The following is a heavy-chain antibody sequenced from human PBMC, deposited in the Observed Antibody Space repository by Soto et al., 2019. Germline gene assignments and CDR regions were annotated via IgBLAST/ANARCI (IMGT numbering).Heavy chain of an antibody. D-gene: IGHD3-3*01. V-gene: IGHV3-NL1*01. CDR1: GFTFSDYY. CDR3: AKVGTIFGVEYYYYYYGMDV. Sequence: GGSLRLSCAASGFTFSDYYMSWIRQAPGKGLEWVSRINSDGSNKYYADSVKGRFTISRDNSKNTLYLQMNSLRAEDTAVYYCAKVGTIFGVEYYYYYYGMDVWGQGTTVTVSS. J-gene: IGHJ6*02. CDR2: INSDGSNK.